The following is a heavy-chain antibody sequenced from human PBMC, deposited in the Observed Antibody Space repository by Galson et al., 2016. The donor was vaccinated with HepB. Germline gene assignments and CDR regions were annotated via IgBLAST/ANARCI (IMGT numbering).Heavy chain of an antibody. CDR2: IWFDGTYK. V-gene: IGHV3-33*01. Sequence: SLRLSCAAPGFHFSGYGMHWVRQAPGKGLEWVALIWFDGTYKCYADSVRGRFTISRDDSMNTVFLKMDSLRAEDTAVYYRARAGVSNWPDFDFWGQGALVTVSS. CDR3: ARAGVSNWPDFDF. CDR1: GFHFSGYG. D-gene: IGHD6-13*01. J-gene: IGHJ4*02.